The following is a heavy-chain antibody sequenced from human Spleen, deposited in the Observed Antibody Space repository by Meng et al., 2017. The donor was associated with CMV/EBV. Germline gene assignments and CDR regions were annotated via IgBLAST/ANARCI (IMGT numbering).Heavy chain of an antibody. V-gene: IGHV3-21*01. D-gene: IGHD6-19*01. CDR3: ARSTSGWYSPFDY. CDR1: GFSFSTYS. CDR2: ISSRSSYI. Sequence: GGFLRLSCAASGFSFSTYSMNWVRQAPGKGLEWVSSISSRSSYIYYADSVKGRFTISRDNAKNSLYLQMNSLRAEDTAVYYCARSTSGWYSPFDYWGQGTLVTVSS. J-gene: IGHJ4*02.